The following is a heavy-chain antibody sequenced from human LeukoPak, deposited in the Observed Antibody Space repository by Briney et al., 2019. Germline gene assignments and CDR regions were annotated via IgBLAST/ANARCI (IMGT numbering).Heavy chain of an antibody. CDR1: GGSISSYY. V-gene: IGHV4-59*01. D-gene: IGHD6-13*01. CDR3: ARMTRIAAAGLCYFDY. J-gene: IGHJ4*02. Sequence: SETLSLTCTVSGGSISSYYWSWIRQPPGKGLEWSGYIYYSGSTNYNPSLKSRVTISVDTSKNQFSLKLSSVTAADTAVYYCARMTRIAAAGLCYFDYWGQGTLVTVSS. CDR2: IYYSGST.